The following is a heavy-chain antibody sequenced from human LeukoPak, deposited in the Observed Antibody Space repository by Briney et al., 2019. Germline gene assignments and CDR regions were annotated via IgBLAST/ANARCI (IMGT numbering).Heavy chain of an antibody. CDR3: ARDRGYSNYVSGI. J-gene: IGHJ3*02. CDR1: GGSFSGYY. V-gene: IGHV4-30-4*08. CDR2: IYYSGST. D-gene: IGHD4-11*01. Sequence: KPSETLSLTCAVYGGSFSGYYWSWIRQPPGKGLEWIGYIYYSGSTYYNPSLKSRVTISVDTSKNQFSLKLSSVTAADTAVYYCARDRGYSNYVSGIWGQGTMVTVSS.